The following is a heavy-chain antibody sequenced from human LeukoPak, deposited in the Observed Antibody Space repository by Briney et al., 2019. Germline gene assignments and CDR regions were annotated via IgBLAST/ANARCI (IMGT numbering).Heavy chain of an antibody. Sequence: GGSLRLSCAASGFTFSSYGMRWVRQAPGKGLEWVAVISYDGSNKYYADSVKGRFTISRDNSKNTLYLQMSSLRAEDTAVYYCAKDGVDSIAVAELYFDYWGQGTLVTVSS. V-gene: IGHV3-30*18. J-gene: IGHJ4*02. D-gene: IGHD6-19*01. CDR2: ISYDGSNK. CDR3: AKDGVDSIAVAELYFDY. CDR1: GFTFSSYG.